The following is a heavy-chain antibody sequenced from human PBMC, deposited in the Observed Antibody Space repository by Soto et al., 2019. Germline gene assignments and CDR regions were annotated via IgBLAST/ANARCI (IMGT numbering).Heavy chain of an antibody. CDR3: TTGAYRSPHPCYPGYYYYGLDV. CDR1: GFTFSKAW. CDR2: IKSKSDGGTT. D-gene: IGHD2-2*01. Sequence: WSLRLSCAASGFTFSKAWMDWVRQVPGKGLEWVGRIKSKSDGGTTEFAAPVKGGFTISRDDSKNTMYLQMNSLKTEDTGVYYCTTGAYRSPHPCYPGYYYYGLDVWGQGTTVTVSS. V-gene: IGHV3-15*01. J-gene: IGHJ6*02.